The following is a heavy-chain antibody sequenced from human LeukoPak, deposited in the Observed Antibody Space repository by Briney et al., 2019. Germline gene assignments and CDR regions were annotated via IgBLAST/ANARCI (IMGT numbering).Heavy chain of an antibody. Sequence: PSETLSLTCAVFGGSFSDYYWSWIRQTPGKGLEWIGEINHSGSTNYNPPLKSRVTISVDTSKNQFSLKLSSVTAADTAVYYCARWFRAAKYYFDYWGQGTLVTVSS. CDR2: INHSGST. V-gene: IGHV4-34*01. D-gene: IGHD3-10*01. CDR3: ARWFRAAKYYFDY. J-gene: IGHJ4*02. CDR1: GGSFSDYY.